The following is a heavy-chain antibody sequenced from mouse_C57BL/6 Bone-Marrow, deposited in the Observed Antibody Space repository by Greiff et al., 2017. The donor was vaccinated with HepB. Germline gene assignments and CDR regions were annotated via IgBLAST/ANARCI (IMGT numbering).Heavy chain of an antibody. Sequence: VQLQQSGTVLARPGASVKMSCKTSGYTFTSYWMHWVKQRPGQGLEWIGAIYPGNSDTSYNQKFKGKAKLTAVTSASTAYMELSSLTNEDSAVYYCTRGPGVYYYGLYWYFDVWGTGTTVTVSS. D-gene: IGHD1-1*01. CDR2: IYPGNSDT. CDR3: TRGPGVYYYGLYWYFDV. CDR1: GYTFTSYW. J-gene: IGHJ1*03. V-gene: IGHV1-5*01.